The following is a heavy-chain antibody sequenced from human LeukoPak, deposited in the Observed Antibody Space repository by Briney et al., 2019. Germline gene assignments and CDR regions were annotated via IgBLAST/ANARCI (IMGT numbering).Heavy chain of an antibody. CDR1: GYTFTSYD. J-gene: IGHJ6*03. D-gene: IGHD5-18*01. V-gene: IGHV1-8*01. CDR3: ARVGTPMVTIVAPYYMDV. CDR2: MNPNSGNT. Sequence: ASVKVSCKASGYTFTSYDINWVRQATGQGLEWMGWMNPNSGNTGYAQKFQGRVTMTRNTSISTAYMELSSLRSEDTAVYYCARVGTPMVTIVAPYYMDVWGKGTTVTVSS.